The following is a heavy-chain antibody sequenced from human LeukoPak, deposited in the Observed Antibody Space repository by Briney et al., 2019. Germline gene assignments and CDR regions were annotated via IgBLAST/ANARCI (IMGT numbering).Heavy chain of an antibody. CDR1: GFSVSTNY. CDR3: ARVYSSGFDY. D-gene: IGHD3-22*01. J-gene: IGHJ4*02. CDR2: MYSGGST. V-gene: IGHV3-66*02. Sequence: PGGSLRLSCAASGFSVSTNYMSWVRQAPGKGLEWVSVMYSGGSTYYPDSVKGRFTISRDNSKNTLYLQMNSLRAEDTAVYYCARVYSSGFDYWGQGTLVTVSS.